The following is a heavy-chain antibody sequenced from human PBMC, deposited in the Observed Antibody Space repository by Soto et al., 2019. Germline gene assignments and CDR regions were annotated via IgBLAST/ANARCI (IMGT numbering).Heavy chain of an antibody. J-gene: IGHJ6*02. V-gene: IGHV5-51*01. CDR1: GYSFTSYW. Sequence: GESLKISCKGSGYSFTSYWIGWVRQMPGKGLEWMGIIYPGDSDTRYSPSFQGQVPISADKSISTAYLQWSSLKASDTAMYYCARHAVGYDSSGYYYYYGMDVWGQGATVTVSS. CDR2: IYPGDSDT. D-gene: IGHD3-22*01. CDR3: ARHAVGYDSSGYYYYYGMDV.